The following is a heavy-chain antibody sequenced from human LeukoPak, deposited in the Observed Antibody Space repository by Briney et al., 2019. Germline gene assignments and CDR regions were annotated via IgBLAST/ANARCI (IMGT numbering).Heavy chain of an antibody. CDR3: ARDVATTHYFDY. CDR1: GFTFSSYS. D-gene: IGHD1-26*01. V-gene: IGHV4-31*02. J-gene: IGHJ4*02. CDR2: IFYSGST. Sequence: LRLSCAASGFTFSSYSMNWIRQHPGKGLEWIGYIFYSGSTYYNPSLKSRLTVSIDTSKNQFSLKLSSVTAADTAVYYCARDVATTHYFDYWGQGTLVTVSS.